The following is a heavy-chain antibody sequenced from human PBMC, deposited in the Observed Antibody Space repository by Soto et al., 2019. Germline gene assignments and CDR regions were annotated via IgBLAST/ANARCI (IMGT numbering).Heavy chain of an antibody. V-gene: IGHV3-21*01. CDR2: ISSSSSYI. J-gene: IGHJ4*02. CDR1: GFTFSSYS. D-gene: IGHD6-13*01. CDR3: ARVVIAKREFDY. Sequence: GGSLRLSCAASGFTFSSYSMNWVRQTPGKGLEWVSSISSSSSYIYYADSVKGRFTISRDNAKNSLYLQMNSLRAEDTAVYYCARVVIAKREFDYWGQGTLVTVSS.